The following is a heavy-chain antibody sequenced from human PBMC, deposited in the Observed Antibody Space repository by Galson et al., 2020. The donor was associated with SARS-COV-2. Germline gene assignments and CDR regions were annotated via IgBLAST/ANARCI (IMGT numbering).Heavy chain of an antibody. J-gene: IGHJ6*02. CDR2: ISSGSSDI. CDR1: GFPFSSYS. CDR3: ARLGGMATTPNTYYYYGMDV. V-gene: IGHV3-21*01. Sequence: GGSLSLSCAASGFPFSSYSMNWVRQAPGKGLEWVSSISSGSSDIYYADSVRGRFSMSRDNAKNSLYLQMNSLGVEDTAVYYCARLGGMATTPNTYYYYGMDVWGQGTTVTVSS. D-gene: IGHD3-16*01.